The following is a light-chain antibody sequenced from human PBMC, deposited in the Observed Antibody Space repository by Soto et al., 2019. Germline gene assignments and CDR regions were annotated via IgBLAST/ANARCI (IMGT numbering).Light chain of an antibody. CDR3: QQSYTTPRT. V-gene: IGKV1-39*01. J-gene: IGKJ1*01. CDR1: QSISTY. CDR2: AAS. Sequence: DLQITHSPSSLSQSVGDRVTITCRASQSISTYLNWYQQKPGNAPNLLIYAASTLQSGVPSRFSAYGSETDFTLTISNLQAEDFATYYCQQSYTTPRTFGQGTKVDIK.